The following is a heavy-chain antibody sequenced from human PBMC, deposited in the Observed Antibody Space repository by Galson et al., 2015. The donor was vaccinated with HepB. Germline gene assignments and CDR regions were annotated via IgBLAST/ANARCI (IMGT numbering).Heavy chain of an antibody. V-gene: IGHV5-10-1*01. CDR3: ARHDSSSWYDSWYFDL. Sequence: QSGAEVKKPGESLRISCKGSGYSFTSYWISWVRQMPGKGLEWMGRIDPSDSYTNYSPSFQGHVTISADKSISTAYLQWSSLKASDTAMYYCARHDSSSWYDSWYFDLWGRGTLVTVSS. CDR2: IDPSDSYT. CDR1: GYSFTSYW. D-gene: IGHD6-13*01. J-gene: IGHJ2*01.